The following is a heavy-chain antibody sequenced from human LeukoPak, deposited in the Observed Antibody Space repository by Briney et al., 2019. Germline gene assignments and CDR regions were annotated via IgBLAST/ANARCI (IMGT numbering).Heavy chain of an antibody. CDR2: IYSGGST. Sequence: GGSLRLSCAASGFTVSSNYMSWVRQAPVKGLEWVSVIYSGGSTYYADSVKGRFTISRDNSKNTLYLQMNSLRAEDTAVYYCAKADIVVLPAASDYWGQGTLVTVSS. CDR1: GFTVSSNY. J-gene: IGHJ4*02. CDR3: AKADIVVLPAASDY. V-gene: IGHV3-53*01. D-gene: IGHD2-2*01.